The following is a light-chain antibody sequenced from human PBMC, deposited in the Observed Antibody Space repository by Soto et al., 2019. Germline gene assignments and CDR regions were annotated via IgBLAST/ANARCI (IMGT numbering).Light chain of an antibody. Sequence: DIQMTQSPSSLSASVGDRVTLTCQASQDISNYLNWYQQKPGKAPKLLIYDASNLETGVPSRFSGSGSGTDFTFTISSLQPEDIATYYCQQSYSTLSWTFGQGTKVDIK. CDR3: QQSYSTLSWT. V-gene: IGKV1-33*01. CDR2: DAS. J-gene: IGKJ1*01. CDR1: QDISNY.